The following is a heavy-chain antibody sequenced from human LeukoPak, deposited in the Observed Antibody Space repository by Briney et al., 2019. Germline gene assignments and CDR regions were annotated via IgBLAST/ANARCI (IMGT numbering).Heavy chain of an antibody. Sequence: GGSLRLSCAASGFTFSIYAMHWVRQAPGKGLEWLAIISYDGTIKDYADSVKGRFTISRDNSKNTLYLQIHSLRAEDTAVYYCARRDFYGGNSLDAFDIWGQGTMVTVSS. J-gene: IGHJ3*02. CDR2: ISYDGTIK. CDR3: ARRDFYGGNSLDAFDI. V-gene: IGHV3-30-3*01. CDR1: GFTFSIYA. D-gene: IGHD4-23*01.